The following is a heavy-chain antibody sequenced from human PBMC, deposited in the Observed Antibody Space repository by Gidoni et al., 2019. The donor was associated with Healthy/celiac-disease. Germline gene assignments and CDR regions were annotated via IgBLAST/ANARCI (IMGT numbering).Heavy chain of an antibody. J-gene: IGHJ5*02. Sequence: EVQLVESGGGLIQPGGSLRLSCAASGFTVSTNYMSWVRQAPGKGLEWVSVIYGGGSTYYADSVKGRFTISRDNAKNTLYLQRNSLRAEDTAVYYCARGGVVVPVYGGWFDPWGQGTLVTVSS. CDR3: ARGGVVVPVYGGWFDP. CDR1: GFTVSTNY. CDR2: IYGGGST. V-gene: IGHV3-53*01. D-gene: IGHD2-2*01.